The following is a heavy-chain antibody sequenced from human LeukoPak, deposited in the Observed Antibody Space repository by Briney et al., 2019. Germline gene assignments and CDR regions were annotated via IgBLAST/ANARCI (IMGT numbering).Heavy chain of an antibody. D-gene: IGHD3-10*01. CDR3: ARDYYGSGRGVSWFDP. Sequence: GGSLRLSCAASGFTFSSYAMSWVRQAPGKGLEWVSRINPDGSTTTYADSVKGRFTISRDNAKNTVYLQMNSLRAEDTAVYYCARDYYGSGRGVSWFDPWGQGTLVTVSS. V-gene: IGHV3-74*01. CDR1: GFTFSSYA. J-gene: IGHJ5*02. CDR2: INPDGSTT.